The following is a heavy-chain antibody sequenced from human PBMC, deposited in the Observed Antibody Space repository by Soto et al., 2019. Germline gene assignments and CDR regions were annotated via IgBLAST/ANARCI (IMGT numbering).Heavy chain of an antibody. CDR1: GFTFSSYW. Sequence: EVQLVESGGGLVQPGGSLRLSCAASGFTFSSYWMHWVRQAPGKGLVWVSRLKSDGSGTTYADSVKDRLTISRDNAKNTLYLQMNSLRADDTAVYYCVRGDGDYYDGNGYLGRHWGQGTLVTVSS. J-gene: IGHJ4*02. D-gene: IGHD3-22*01. CDR2: LKSDGSGT. V-gene: IGHV3-74*01. CDR3: VRGDGDYYDGNGYLGRH.